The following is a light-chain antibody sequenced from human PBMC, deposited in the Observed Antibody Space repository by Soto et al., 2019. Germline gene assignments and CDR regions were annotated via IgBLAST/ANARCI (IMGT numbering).Light chain of an antibody. CDR2: DAS. CDR3: QQRSNWPLT. J-gene: IGKJ4*01. V-gene: IGKV3-11*01. CDR1: QSVSSY. Sequence: EIVLTQSPATLSLSPGERATLSCRASQSVSSYLAWYQQKPGQAPRLLIYDASNRATGIPARFSGSGSGTDLTLTVSSLEPEDFAVYYCQQRSNWPLTFGGGTNVEIK.